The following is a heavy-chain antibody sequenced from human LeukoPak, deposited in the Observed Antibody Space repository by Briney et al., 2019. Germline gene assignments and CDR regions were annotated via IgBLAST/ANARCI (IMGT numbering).Heavy chain of an antibody. CDR1: GYSFTSYW. CDR3: ARRRAVAGTYYFDY. Sequence: GESLKISCKGSGYSFTSYWIGWVRQMPGKGLEWMGIIYPGDSDTRYSPSFQGQVTISVDRSISTAYLQWSSLKASDTALYYCARRRAVAGTYYFDYWGQGTLVTVSS. CDR2: IYPGDSDT. V-gene: IGHV5-51*01. J-gene: IGHJ4*02. D-gene: IGHD6-19*01.